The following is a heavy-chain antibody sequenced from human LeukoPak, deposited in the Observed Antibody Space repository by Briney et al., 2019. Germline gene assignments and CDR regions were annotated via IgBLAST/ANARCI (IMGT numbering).Heavy chain of an antibody. CDR3: ASQNGEYSSSY. CDR1: GGSFSGYY. D-gene: IGHD6-13*01. Sequence: SETLSLTCAVYGGSFSGYYWSWIRQPPGKGLEWIGEINHSGSTNYNPSLKSRVTISVDTSKNQFSLKLSSVTAADTAVYYCASQNGEYSSSYWGQGTLVTVSS. V-gene: IGHV4-34*01. CDR2: INHSGST. J-gene: IGHJ4*02.